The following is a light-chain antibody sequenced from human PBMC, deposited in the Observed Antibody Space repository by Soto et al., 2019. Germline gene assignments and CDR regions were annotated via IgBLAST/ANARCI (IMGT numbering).Light chain of an antibody. Sequence: DIQMTQSPPTLSASVGDRVTITCRASQPISSWLAWYHQKPGKAPKLLIYDASNLESGVPSRFSGSGSGTEVRLTVSGLQPEDFGIYYCQQYENYWTFGQGTKVEIK. CDR2: DAS. V-gene: IGKV1-5*01. CDR3: QQYENYWT. CDR1: QPISSW. J-gene: IGKJ1*01.